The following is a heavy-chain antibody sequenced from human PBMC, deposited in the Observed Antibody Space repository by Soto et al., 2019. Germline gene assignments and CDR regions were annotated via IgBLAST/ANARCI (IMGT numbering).Heavy chain of an antibody. V-gene: IGHV3-30*18. D-gene: IGHD1-26*01. CDR3: PKADWEILSWTTWGFEI. CDR1: GFTFSSYG. J-gene: IGHJ3*02. CDR2: ISCYGSNK. Sequence: PWGSLRLSCAASGFTFSSYGIHWVRQAPGKGLEWVAVISCYGSNKYYADSVKGRFTISRDNSKNTLYLQMNSLGAEDTAASYCPKADWEILSWTTWGFEIWGQGTMVTVSS.